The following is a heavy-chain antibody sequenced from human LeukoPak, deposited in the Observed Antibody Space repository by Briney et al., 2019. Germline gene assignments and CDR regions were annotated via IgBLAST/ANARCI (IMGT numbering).Heavy chain of an antibody. J-gene: IGHJ4*02. Sequence: GESLKISCEGSGYSFASYWIAWVCQMPGKGLEWMGIIYAGDSDTTYSPSFQGQVTISVDRSISTASLQWSSLKASDTAMYYCARQNYRTSSADYWGQGTLVTVSS. CDR3: ARQNYRTSSADY. V-gene: IGHV5-51*01. D-gene: IGHD6-6*01. CDR1: GYSFASYW. CDR2: IYAGDSDT.